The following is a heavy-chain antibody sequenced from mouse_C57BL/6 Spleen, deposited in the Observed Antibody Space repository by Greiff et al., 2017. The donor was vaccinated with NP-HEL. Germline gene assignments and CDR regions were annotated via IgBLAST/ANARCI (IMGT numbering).Heavy chain of an antibody. J-gene: IGHJ2*01. CDR2: IRSKSNNYAT. CDR1: GFSFNTYA. Sequence: EVKLEESGGGLVQPKGSLKLSCAASGFSFNTYAMNWVRQAPGKGLEWVARIRSKSNNYATYYADSVKDRFTISRDDSESMLYLQMNNLKTEDTAMYYCVRHGGYFDYWGQGTTLTVSS. D-gene: IGHD1-1*02. CDR3: VRHGGYFDY. V-gene: IGHV10-1*01.